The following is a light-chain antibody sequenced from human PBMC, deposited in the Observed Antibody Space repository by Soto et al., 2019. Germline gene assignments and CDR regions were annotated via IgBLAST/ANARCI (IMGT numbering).Light chain of an antibody. Sequence: QSALTQPASVSGSPGQSITISCTGTSSDVGRYNLVSWYQQHPGKAPKLMIYEGNRRPSGVSNRFSGSKSGNTASLTISGLQAEDEADYYCSSYAGSGTFVFGSGTKVTVL. J-gene: IGLJ1*01. V-gene: IGLV2-23*01. CDR1: SSDVGRYNL. CDR2: EGN. CDR3: SSYAGSGTFV.